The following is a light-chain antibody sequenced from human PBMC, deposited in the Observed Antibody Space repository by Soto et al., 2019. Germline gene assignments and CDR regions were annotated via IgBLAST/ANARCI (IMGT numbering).Light chain of an antibody. CDR2: LNSDGRH. J-gene: IGLJ3*02. V-gene: IGLV4-69*01. Sequence: QPVLTQSPSASASLGASVKLTGTLSSGHSSYAIAWHQQHPEKGPRYLMNLNSDGRHNKGDGIPDRFSGSSSGAERYLTICSLQSDDEADYYCHNWGTGIWVFCGGTNLTVL. CDR3: HNWGTGIWV. CDR1: SGHSSYA.